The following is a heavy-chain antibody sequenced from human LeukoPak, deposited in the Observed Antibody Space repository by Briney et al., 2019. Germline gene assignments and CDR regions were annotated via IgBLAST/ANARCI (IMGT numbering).Heavy chain of an antibody. J-gene: IGHJ3*01. Sequence: GGSLRLSCAASGLTFSSYGMNWVRQAPGKGLEWVSVITGSGAITYYADSVKGRFTVSRDNSKNTLYLQMNSLRAEDTAVYHCAKSVRGLTRGFDVWGQGTMVTVSS. D-gene: IGHD2/OR15-2a*01. CDR2: ITGSGAIT. CDR3: AKSVRGLTRGFDV. V-gene: IGHV3-23*01. CDR1: GLTFSSYG.